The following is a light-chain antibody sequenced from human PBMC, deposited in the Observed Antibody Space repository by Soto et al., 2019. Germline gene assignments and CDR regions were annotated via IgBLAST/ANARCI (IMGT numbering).Light chain of an antibody. CDR3: QQYNNWPRT. CDR1: QSVSSD. V-gene: IGKV3-15*01. Sequence: EIVLTQSPGTLSLSPGERATLSCRASQSVSSDLAWYHQKPGQAPRLLIYGASTRATGIPARFSGSGSGTEFTLTINSLQSEDFAVYYCQQYNNWPRTFGQGTKVEIK. CDR2: GAS. J-gene: IGKJ1*01.